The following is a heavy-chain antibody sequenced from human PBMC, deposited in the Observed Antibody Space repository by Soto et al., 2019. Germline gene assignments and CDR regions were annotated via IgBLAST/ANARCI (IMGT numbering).Heavy chain of an antibody. CDR2: ISRSGGST. CDR1: GFTFSSYS. V-gene: IGHV3-23*01. D-gene: IGHD5-18*01. J-gene: IGHJ4*02. CDR3: SINSAMLTGTPLY. Sequence: RESLRLSNAASGFTFSSYSMSWVRQAPGKGLEWVSAISRSGGSTYYADSVKGRFTISSDNFKNTLYLQMNSLRAEDTAGYYCSINSAMLTGTPLYCGQGSLGTVSS.